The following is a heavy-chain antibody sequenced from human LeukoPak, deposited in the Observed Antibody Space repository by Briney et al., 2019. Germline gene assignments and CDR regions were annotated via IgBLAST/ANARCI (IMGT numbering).Heavy chain of an antibody. CDR2: ISHDGSRQ. V-gene: IGHV3-30-3*01. CDR3: AREGGVVVMFDY. Sequence: PGKSLRLSCAASGFTFSNYAMDWVRQAPGKGLEWVAVISHDGSRQDYADPVKGRFTISRDYSQNTLFLQMNSLRIEDTAVYYCAREGGVVVMFDYWGQGTLVTVSS. D-gene: IGHD3-22*01. CDR1: GFTFSNYA. J-gene: IGHJ4*02.